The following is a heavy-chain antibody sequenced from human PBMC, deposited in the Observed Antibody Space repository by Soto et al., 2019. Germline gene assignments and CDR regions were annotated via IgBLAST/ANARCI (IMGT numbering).Heavy chain of an antibody. Sequence: GGSLRLSCSASGFTFSSYAMHWVRQAPGKGLEYVSAISSNGGNTYYADSVDGRFTISRDNSRTSLYLQMSGLRAEDTAVYYCVKVGLTMVWGAFDCWGKGTLVSVSS. CDR1: GFTFSSYA. J-gene: IGHJ4*02. D-gene: IGHD3-10*01. CDR2: ISSNGGNT. CDR3: VKVGLTMVWGAFDC. V-gene: IGHV3-64D*08.